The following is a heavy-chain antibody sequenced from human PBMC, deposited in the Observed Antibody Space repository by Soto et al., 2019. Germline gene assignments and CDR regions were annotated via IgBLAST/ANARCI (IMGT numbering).Heavy chain of an antibody. D-gene: IGHD1-26*01. CDR1: GFTFSSYW. V-gene: IGHV3-74*01. CDR3: ARSGSLNRYFDL. J-gene: IGHJ2*01. Sequence: EVQLVESGGGLVQPGGSLRLSCAASGFTFSSYWMHWVRQAPGKGLVWVSRINSDGSSTSYADSVKGRFTISRDNAKNTLYLQMITLRAEDTAVYYCARSGSLNRYFDLRGRGTLVTFSS. CDR2: INSDGSST.